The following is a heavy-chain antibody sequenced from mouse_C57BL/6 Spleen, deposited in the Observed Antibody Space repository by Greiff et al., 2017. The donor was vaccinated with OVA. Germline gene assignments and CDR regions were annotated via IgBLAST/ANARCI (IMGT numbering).Heavy chain of an antibody. V-gene: IGHV5-17*01. D-gene: IGHD1-1*01. CDR3: ARDYYGSSYVAY. CDR1: GFTFSDYD. CDR2: ISRDSSTI. Sequence: EVHLVASGGGLVKPGASLTLSCAASGFTFSDYDMHWVRQAPVKGLEWVAYISRDSSTIYYAHTVKGRFTVSRDKAKNTLFLQMTSLRSEDTAIDYCARDYYGSSYVAYWGQGTLVTVSA. J-gene: IGHJ3*01.